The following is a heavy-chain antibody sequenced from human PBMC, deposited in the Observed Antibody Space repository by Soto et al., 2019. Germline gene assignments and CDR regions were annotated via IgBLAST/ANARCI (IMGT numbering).Heavy chain of an antibody. J-gene: IGHJ4*02. CDR3: AKRPASIITFDY. CDR2: ISGNGGST. V-gene: IGHV3-23*01. CDR1: GFTFSNYA. D-gene: IGHD2-2*01. Sequence: PGGSLRLSCAASGFTFSNYAMSWVRQAPGKGLEWVSTISGNGGSTYYADSVKGLFTISRDNSKNMLFLQINSLRDDDSAVYYCAKRPASIITFDYWGQGTPVTVSS.